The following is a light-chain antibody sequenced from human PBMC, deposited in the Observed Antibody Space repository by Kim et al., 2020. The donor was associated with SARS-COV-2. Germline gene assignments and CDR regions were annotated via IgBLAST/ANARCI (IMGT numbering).Light chain of an antibody. J-gene: IGLJ1*01. CDR3: SSSTSSSTYV. CDR1: SMDVGSYNR. Sequence: QSVPISCTGTSMDVGSYNRVSWYQQPPGTAPKLMIYEVSNRPSGVPDRFSGSKSGNTASLTISGLQAEDEADYYCSSSTSSSTYVFGTGTKVTVL. CDR2: EVS. V-gene: IGLV2-18*02.